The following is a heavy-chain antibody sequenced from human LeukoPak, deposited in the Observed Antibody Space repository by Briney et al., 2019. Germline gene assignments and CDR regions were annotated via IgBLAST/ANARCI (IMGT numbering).Heavy chain of an antibody. CDR3: ARDYYDSSGYYFLHRFDP. V-gene: IGHV1-2*02. J-gene: IGHJ5*02. CDR2: INPNSGGT. CDR1: GYTFTGYY. Sequence: ASVKVSCKASGYTFTGYYMHWVRQAPGQGLEWMGWINPNSGGTNYAQKFQGRVTMTRDTSISTAYMELSRLRSDDTAVYYCARDYYDSSGYYFLHRFDPWGQGTLVTASS. D-gene: IGHD3-22*01.